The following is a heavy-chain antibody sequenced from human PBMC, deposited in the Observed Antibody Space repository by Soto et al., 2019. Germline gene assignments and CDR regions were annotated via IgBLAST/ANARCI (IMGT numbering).Heavy chain of an antibody. CDR1: GYSFTSYW. J-gene: IGHJ3*02. D-gene: IGHD6-13*01. Sequence: GESLKISCKGSGYSFTSYWISWVRQMPGKGLEWMGRIDPSDSYTNYSPSFQGHVTISADKSISTAYLQWSSLKASDTAMYYCARPYPRYSSSWYALDIWGQGTMVTVSS. CDR3: ARPYPRYSSSWYALDI. CDR2: IDPSDSYT. V-gene: IGHV5-10-1*01.